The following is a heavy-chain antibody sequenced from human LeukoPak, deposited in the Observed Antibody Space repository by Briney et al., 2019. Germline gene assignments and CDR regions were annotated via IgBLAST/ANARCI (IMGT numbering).Heavy chain of an antibody. CDR1: GFTLSNYD. Sequence: GGSLRLFCAASGFTLSNYDMNWVRQAPGKGLEWVSSISTSSRYIYYKDSVRGRFTISRDDAKNSLYLEMNSLRAEDTAVYYCTRDIATTVFDYWGQGTLVTVSS. V-gene: IGHV3-21*01. D-gene: IGHD4-17*01. J-gene: IGHJ4*02. CDR2: ISTSSRYI. CDR3: TRDIATTVFDY.